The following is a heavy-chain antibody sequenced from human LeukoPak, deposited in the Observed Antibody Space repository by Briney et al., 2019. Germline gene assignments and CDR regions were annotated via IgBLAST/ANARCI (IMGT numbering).Heavy chain of an antibody. CDR3: AKYSGSYEGFDP. CDR2: ISGSGGST. D-gene: IGHD3-10*01. CDR1: GFTFSSYA. J-gene: IGHJ5*02. Sequence: GGSLRLSCAASGFTFSSYAMSWVRQAPGKGLEWVSAISGSGGSTYYADSVKGRFTISGDNSKNTLYLQMNSLRAEDTAVYYCAKYSGSYEGFDPWGQGTLVTVSS. V-gene: IGHV3-23*01.